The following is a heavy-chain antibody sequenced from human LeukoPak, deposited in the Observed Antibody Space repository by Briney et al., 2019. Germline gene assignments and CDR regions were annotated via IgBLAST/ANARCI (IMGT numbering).Heavy chain of an antibody. J-gene: IGHJ5*02. CDR1: GFTFSSYA. CDR3: AKVGLETMVRGVHNWFDP. D-gene: IGHD3-10*01. CDR2: ISGSGGST. Sequence: PGGSLRLSCAASGFTFSSYAMSWVRQAPGKGLEWVSAISGSGGSTYYADSVKGRFTISRDNSKNTLYLQMNSLRAEDTAVYYCAKVGLETMVRGVHNWFDPWGQGTLVTVSS. V-gene: IGHV3-23*01.